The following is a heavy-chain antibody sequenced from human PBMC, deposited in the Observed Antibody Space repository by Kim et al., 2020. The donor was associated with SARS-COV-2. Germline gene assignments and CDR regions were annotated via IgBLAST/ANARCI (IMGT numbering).Heavy chain of an antibody. CDR1: GFTISSYS. Sequence: GGSLRLSCAASGFTISSYSLHWVRQAPGKGLEGVSCMSSNSSSIYYADSVQGRFTIFRDNAKNDLYLQMNSLRAEDTAVAYCCRASWG. CDR2: MSSNSSSI. J-gene: IGHJ5*01. V-gene: IGHV3-21*06. CDR3: CRAS.